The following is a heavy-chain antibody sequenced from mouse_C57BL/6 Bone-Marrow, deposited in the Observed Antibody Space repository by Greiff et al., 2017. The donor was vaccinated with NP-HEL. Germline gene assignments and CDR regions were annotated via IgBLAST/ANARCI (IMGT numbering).Heavy chain of an antibody. Sequence: VQLKESGPGLVKPSQSLSLTCSVTGYSITSGYYWNWIRQFPGNKLEWMGYISYDGSNNYNPSLKNRISITRDPSKNQFFLKLNSVTTEDTATYYCARVYYGSGDGFAYWGQGTLVTVSA. J-gene: IGHJ3*01. V-gene: IGHV3-6*01. CDR1: GYSITSGYY. D-gene: IGHD1-1*01. CDR3: ARVYYGSGDGFAY. CDR2: ISYDGSN.